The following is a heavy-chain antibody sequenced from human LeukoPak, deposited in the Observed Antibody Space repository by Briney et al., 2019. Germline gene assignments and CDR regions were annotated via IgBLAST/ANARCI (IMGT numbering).Heavy chain of an antibody. J-gene: IGHJ6*03. CDR3: ARVNGCSSTSCYPDYYYYYMDV. CDR1: GGTFSSYA. V-gene: IGHV1-69*13. D-gene: IGHD2-2*01. Sequence: ASVKVSCKASGGTFSSYAISWVRQAPGQGLEWMGEIIPIFGTSNYAQKFQGRVTITADESTSTAYMELSSLRSEDTAVYYCARVNGCSSTSCYPDYYYYYMDVWGKGTTVTVPS. CDR2: IIPIFGTS.